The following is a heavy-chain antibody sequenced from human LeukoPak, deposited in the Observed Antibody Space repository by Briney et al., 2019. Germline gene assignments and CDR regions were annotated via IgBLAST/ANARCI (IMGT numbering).Heavy chain of an antibody. CDR3: AKHGGSWTFDS. J-gene: IGHJ4*02. Sequence: SETLSLTCTVSGDSISSYYWSWIRQPPGKGLEWIAYIDYSGSTHYNPYHKSRVTMSVDTSKNQFFLKLSSVTAADTAVYYCAKHGGSWTFDSWGQGTLVTVSS. V-gene: IGHV4-59*08. CDR1: GDSISSYY. CDR2: IDYSGST. D-gene: IGHD6-13*01.